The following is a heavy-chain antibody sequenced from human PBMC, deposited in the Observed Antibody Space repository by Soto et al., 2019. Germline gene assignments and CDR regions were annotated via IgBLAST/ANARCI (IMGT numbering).Heavy chain of an antibody. Sequence: ASVKVSCKASGYTFTGYYMHWVRQAPGQGREWMGWISPNSGGTNYAQKFQGWVTMTRDTYISTAYMELSRLRSDDTAVYFCARGRNYAVGNWFDPWGQGTLVTVSS. CDR2: ISPNSGGT. J-gene: IGHJ5*02. CDR3: ARGRNYAVGNWFDP. D-gene: IGHD1-7*01. V-gene: IGHV1-2*04. CDR1: GYTFTGYY.